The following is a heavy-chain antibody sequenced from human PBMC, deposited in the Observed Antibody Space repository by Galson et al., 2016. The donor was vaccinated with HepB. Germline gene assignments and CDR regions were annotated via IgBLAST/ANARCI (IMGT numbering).Heavy chain of an antibody. CDR2: ISSSSSYI. CDR3: ARGDIVGAMFDY. V-gene: IGHV3-21*01. Sequence: SLRLSCAASGFTFSSYSMNWVRQAPGKGLEWVSSISSSSSYIYYADSVKGRFTISRDNAKNSLYLQMNSLRAEDTAVYYCARGDIVGAMFDYWGQGTLVTASA. J-gene: IGHJ4*02. CDR1: GFTFSSYS. D-gene: IGHD1-26*01.